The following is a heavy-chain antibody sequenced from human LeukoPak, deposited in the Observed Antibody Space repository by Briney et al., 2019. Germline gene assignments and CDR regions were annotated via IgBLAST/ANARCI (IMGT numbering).Heavy chain of an antibody. V-gene: IGHV3-74*01. CDR3: VRGSTDWNGMDV. Sequence: GGSLRLSCAASGFTFSNHYMHWVRQAPGKGLVSVSRIDPNGSYTSYADSVKGRFTISRDNAKNTLYLQMNTLGAEDTALYYCVRGSTDWNGMDVWGQGTTVTVSS. CDR2: IDPNGSYT. J-gene: IGHJ6*02. D-gene: IGHD6-19*01. CDR1: GFTFSNHY.